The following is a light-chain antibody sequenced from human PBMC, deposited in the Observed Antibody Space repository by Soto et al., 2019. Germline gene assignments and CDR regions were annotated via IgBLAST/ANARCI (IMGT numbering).Light chain of an antibody. V-gene: IGKV1-5*03. Sequence: DIQMTQSPSTLSASVGDRVTITCRASQSISTWLAWYQQKPGEAPKLLIYKASSLESGVPSRFSGDGSGTEFTLTISSLQPDDFATYFCQQYSSYSWTFGQGTMVEVK. CDR3: QQYSSYSWT. J-gene: IGKJ1*01. CDR2: KAS. CDR1: QSISTW.